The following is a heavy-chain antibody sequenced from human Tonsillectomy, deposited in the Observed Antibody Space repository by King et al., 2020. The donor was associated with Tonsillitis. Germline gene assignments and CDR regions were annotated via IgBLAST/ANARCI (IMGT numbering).Heavy chain of an antibody. J-gene: IGHJ5*02. CDR3: AYSTRDTSPGYNCFDP. V-gene: IGHV1-2*02. CDR1: GYTFTGYY. CDR2: IHPNSGDT. Sequence: QLVQSGAEVRKPGASVKVSCKASGYTFTGYYIHWVRQAPGQGLEWMGWIHPNSGDTNFAQKFQAGVTMTRDMSISTAYMELSRLRSDDTAVYYCAYSTRDTSPGYNCFDPWGQGTLVTVSS. D-gene: IGHD2-21*01.